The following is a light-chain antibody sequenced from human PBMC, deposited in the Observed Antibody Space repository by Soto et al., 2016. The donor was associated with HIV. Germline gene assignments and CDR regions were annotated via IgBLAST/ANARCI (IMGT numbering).Light chain of an antibody. Sequence: DIQMTQSPSSLSASVGDRVIITCQASQDISNYLNWYQQKPGKAPKLLIYAASTLQSGVPSRFGGSGSGTDFTLTISSLQPEDFATYYCQQSYSDPTWTFGQGTKVEIK. V-gene: IGKV1-39*01. J-gene: IGKJ1*01. CDR2: AAS. CDR3: QQSYSDPTWT. CDR1: QDISNY.